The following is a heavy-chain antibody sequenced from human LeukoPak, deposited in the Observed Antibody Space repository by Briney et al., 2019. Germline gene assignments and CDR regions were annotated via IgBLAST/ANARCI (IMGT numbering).Heavy chain of an antibody. CDR1: GGSFSGYY. CDR3: ARGRSNYYGMDV. J-gene: IGHJ6*02. CDR2: INHSGST. D-gene: IGHD1-26*01. V-gene: IGHV4-34*01. Sequence: SETLSLTCAVYGGSFSGYYWSWIRQPPGKGLEWIGEINHSGSTNYNPSLKSRVTISVDTSKNQFSLKVSSVTAADTVVYYCARGRSNYYGMDVWGQGTTVTVSS.